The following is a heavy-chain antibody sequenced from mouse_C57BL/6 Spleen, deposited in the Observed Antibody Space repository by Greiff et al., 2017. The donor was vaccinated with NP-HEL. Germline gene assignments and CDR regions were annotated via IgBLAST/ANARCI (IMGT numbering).Heavy chain of an antibody. Sequence: EVQRVESGGDLVKPGGSLKLSCAASGFTFSSYGMSWVRQTPDKRLAWVATISSGGSYTYYPDSVKGRFTISRDNAKNTLYLQMSSLKSEDTAMYYCARQHGNYFWFAYWGQGTLVTVSA. CDR1: GFTFSSYG. CDR2: ISSGGSYT. CDR3: ARQHGNYFWFAY. D-gene: IGHD2-1*01. J-gene: IGHJ3*01. V-gene: IGHV5-6*01.